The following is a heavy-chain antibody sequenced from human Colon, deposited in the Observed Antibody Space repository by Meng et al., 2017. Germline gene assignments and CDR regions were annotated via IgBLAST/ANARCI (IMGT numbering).Heavy chain of an antibody. J-gene: IGHJ5*02. CDR1: GYSISSSYSY. CDR3: VRSRAWVRTGFDP. V-gene: IGHV4-39*01. D-gene: IGHD1/OR15-1a*01. Sequence: QPQLPDSGPGLVNPSETLSLTFIVSGYSISSSYSYWRWIRQSPGKGLEWIGSIGHSGFTYYTPSLESRVTVSVDTSRSQFSLELTSVTAADTAVYYCVRSRAWVRTGFDPWGQGTLVTVSS. CDR2: IGHSGFT.